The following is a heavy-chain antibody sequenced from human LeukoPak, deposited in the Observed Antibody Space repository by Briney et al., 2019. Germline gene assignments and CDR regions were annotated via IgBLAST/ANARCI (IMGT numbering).Heavy chain of an antibody. D-gene: IGHD4-17*01. CDR1: GFTFSSYG. J-gene: IGHJ4*02. CDR2: ISSSSSYI. V-gene: IGHV3-21*01. Sequence: GGSLRLSCAASGFTFSSYGMKWVRQAPGKGLEWVASISSSSSYIYYADSVKGRFNISRDNAKNSLYLQMNSLRAEDTAVYYCARDSMTVRSYGDYRNDNFDYWGQGTLVTVSS. CDR3: ARDSMTVRSYGDYRNDNFDY.